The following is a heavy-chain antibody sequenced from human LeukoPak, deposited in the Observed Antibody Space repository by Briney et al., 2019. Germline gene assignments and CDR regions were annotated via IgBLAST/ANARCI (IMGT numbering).Heavy chain of an antibody. CDR2: ISATGDKT. V-gene: IGHV3-23*01. CDR3: AKDLADYYDSGGYYEFDY. Sequence: PGGSLRLSCAASGFTFSSYSMSWVRQAPGKGLEWVSAISATGDKTHYADSVKGRLTISRDNSKKTLYLQMNSLRAEDTAVYYCAKDLADYYDSGGYYEFDYWGQGTLVTVSS. D-gene: IGHD3-22*01. CDR1: GFTFSSYS. J-gene: IGHJ4*02.